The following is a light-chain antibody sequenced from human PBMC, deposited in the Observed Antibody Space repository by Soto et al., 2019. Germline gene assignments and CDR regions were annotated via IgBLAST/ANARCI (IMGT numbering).Light chain of an antibody. CDR1: QTISSW. Sequence: DIQMTQSPSTLSGSVGDRVTITCRASQTISSWLAWYQQKPGKAPKLLIYKASTLKSGVPSSFSGSGSGTEFTLTISSLQPDDFATYYCQHYNSYSVAFGQGTKVELK. J-gene: IGKJ1*01. CDR3: QHYNSYSVA. CDR2: KAS. V-gene: IGKV1-5*03.